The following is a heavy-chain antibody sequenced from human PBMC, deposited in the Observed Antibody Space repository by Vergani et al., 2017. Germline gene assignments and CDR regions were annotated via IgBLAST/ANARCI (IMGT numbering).Heavy chain of an antibody. Sequence: QVQLVQSGAEVKKPGSSVKVSCKASGGTFSSYAISWVRQAPGQGLEWMGGISPIFGTANYEQKFQGRVTMTADESTSTAYMELSSLRSEDTAVYYCARRIVVPAADYYYYYYMDVWGKGTTVTVSS. CDR2: ISPIFGTA. CDR3: ARRIVVPAADYYYYYYMDV. J-gene: IGHJ6*03. V-gene: IGHV1-69*01. D-gene: IGHD2-2*01. CDR1: GGTFSSYA.